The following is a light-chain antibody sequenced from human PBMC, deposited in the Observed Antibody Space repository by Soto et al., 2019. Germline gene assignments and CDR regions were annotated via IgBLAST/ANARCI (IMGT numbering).Light chain of an antibody. Sequence: EIMMTQSPGTLSASPGERATLSCRASQSVSSNLAWYQQKPGQAPRLLIYAVSTRATGIPARFSGSGSGTEFVLTISILQSEDFAVYYCQQYNKWPLTFGQGTKVEIK. J-gene: IGKJ1*01. CDR1: QSVSSN. CDR2: AVS. V-gene: IGKV3-15*01. CDR3: QQYNKWPLT.